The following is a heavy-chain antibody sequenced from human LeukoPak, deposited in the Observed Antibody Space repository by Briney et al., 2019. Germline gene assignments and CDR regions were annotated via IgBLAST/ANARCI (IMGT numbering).Heavy chain of an antibody. V-gene: IGHV4-59*01. Sequence: PSETLSLTCTVSGGSISSYYWSWIRQPPGKGLEWIGYIYYSGSTNYNPSLKSRVTISVDTSKNQFSLKLSSVTAADPAVYYCARAEIVVVPAALRDYYYYYMDVWGKGTTVTVSS. D-gene: IGHD2-2*01. CDR1: GGSISSYY. CDR3: ARAEIVVVPAALRDYYYYYMDV. CDR2: IYYSGST. J-gene: IGHJ6*03.